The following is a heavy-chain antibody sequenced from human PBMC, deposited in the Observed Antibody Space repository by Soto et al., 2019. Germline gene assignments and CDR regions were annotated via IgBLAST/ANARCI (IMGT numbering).Heavy chain of an antibody. V-gene: IGHV1-46*03. CDR3: ARVPQYYDFWSGDFDY. Sequence: ASVKVSYKASGYTFTSYYMHWVRQAPAQGLEWMGIIKPSVGSTSYAQKFQGRVTMTRDTSTSTVYMELSSRRSEDTAVYYCARVPQYYDFWSGDFDYWGQGTLVTVSS. CDR2: IKPSVGST. CDR1: GYTFTSYY. D-gene: IGHD3-3*01. J-gene: IGHJ4*02.